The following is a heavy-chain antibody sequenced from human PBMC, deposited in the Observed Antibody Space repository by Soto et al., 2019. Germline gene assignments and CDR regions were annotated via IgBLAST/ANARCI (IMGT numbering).Heavy chain of an antibody. Sequence: GASVKVSGKASGSTFTSYGISWVRQAPGQGLEWMGWISAYNGNTNYAQKLQGRVTMTTDTSTSIAYMELRSLRSDDTAVYYCARDQWYYDSSGYYGAFDIWGQGTMVTVSS. J-gene: IGHJ3*02. CDR2: ISAYNGNT. CDR3: ARDQWYYDSSGYYGAFDI. D-gene: IGHD3-22*01. CDR1: GSTFTSYG. V-gene: IGHV1-18*04.